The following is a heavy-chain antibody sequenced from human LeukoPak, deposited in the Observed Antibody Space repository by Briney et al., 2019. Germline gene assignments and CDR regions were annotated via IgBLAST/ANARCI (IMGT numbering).Heavy chain of an antibody. CDR2: INHSGST. CDR1: GGSFSGYY. Sequence: ASETLSLTCAVYGGSFSGYYWSWTRQPPGKGLEWIGEINHSGSTNYNPSLKSRVTISVDTSKNQFSLKLSSVTAADTAVYYCARSGFGYSSGWYVRAYYFDYWGQGTLVTVSS. V-gene: IGHV4-34*01. J-gene: IGHJ4*02. D-gene: IGHD6-19*01. CDR3: ARSGFGYSSGWYVRAYYFDY.